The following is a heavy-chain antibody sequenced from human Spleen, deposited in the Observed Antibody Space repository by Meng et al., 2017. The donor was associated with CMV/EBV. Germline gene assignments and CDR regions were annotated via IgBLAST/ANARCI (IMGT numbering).Heavy chain of an antibody. V-gene: IGHV4-61*01. CDR2: IYYSGST. CDR1: GGSVSSGSYY. CDR3: ARNGYSSSWFYY. D-gene: IGHD6-13*01. J-gene: IGHJ4*02. Sequence: SETLSLTCTVSGGSVSSGSYYWSWIRQPPGKGLEWIGYIYYSGSTNYNPPLKSRVTISVDTSKNQFSLKLSSVTAADTAVYYCARNGYSSSWFYYWGQGTLVTVSS.